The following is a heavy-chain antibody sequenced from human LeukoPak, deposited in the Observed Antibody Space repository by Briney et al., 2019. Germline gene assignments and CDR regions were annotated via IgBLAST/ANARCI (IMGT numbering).Heavy chain of an antibody. CDR3: ARDAWPADTAMADAFDI. Sequence: PGRSLRLSCAASGFTLSSYAMHWVRQAPGKGLEWVAVISYDGSNKYYADSVKGRFTISRDNSKNTLYLQMNSLRAEDTAVYYCARDAWPADTAMADAFDIRGQGTMVTVSS. V-gene: IGHV3-30-3*01. J-gene: IGHJ3*02. D-gene: IGHD5-18*01. CDR2: ISYDGSNK. CDR1: GFTLSSYA.